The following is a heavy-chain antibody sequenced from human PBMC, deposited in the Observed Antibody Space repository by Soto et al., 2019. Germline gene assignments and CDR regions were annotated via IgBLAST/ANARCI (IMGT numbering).Heavy chain of an antibody. CDR2: ISITSSHI. J-gene: IGHJ4*02. CDR1: GFTFSNYY. Sequence: QVQLVESGGGLVKPGGSLRLSCAASGFTFSNYYMSWIRHVPGKGLEWLSDISITSSHIDYADSVKGRFTISRDNAKSSLYLEMNNLRAEDTAVYYCARDGMMTPDYFDYWGQGTLVTVSS. CDR3: ARDGMMTPDYFDY. D-gene: IGHD4-4*01. V-gene: IGHV3-11*06.